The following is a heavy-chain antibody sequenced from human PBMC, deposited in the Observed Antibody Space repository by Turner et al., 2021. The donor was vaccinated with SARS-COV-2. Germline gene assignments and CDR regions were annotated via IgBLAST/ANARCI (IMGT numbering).Heavy chain of an antibody. J-gene: IGHJ4*02. V-gene: IGHV4-31*03. CDR1: GGSIGGAGYY. Sequence: QVQLQESGPGLVKPSQTLSLTCPVSGGSIGGAGYYWSWIRQHPGKGLEWLGYIHYSGNTDYNPSLKSRVTISIDTSKNQFSLKVRSVTAADTAMYYCATLAGGDYAFDYWGQGTLVIVSS. D-gene: IGHD4-17*01. CDR2: IHYSGNT. CDR3: ATLAGGDYAFDY.